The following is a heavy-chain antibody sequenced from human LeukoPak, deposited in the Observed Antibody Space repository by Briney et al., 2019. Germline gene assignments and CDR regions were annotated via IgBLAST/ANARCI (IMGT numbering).Heavy chain of an antibody. D-gene: IGHD3-3*01. CDR3: ARASYDFWSGLYFDY. V-gene: IGHV4-59*01. CDR2: IYYSGST. Sequence: PSETLSLTCAVYGGSFSSYYWSWIRQPPGKGLEWIGYIYYSGSTNYNPSLKSRVTISVDTSKNQFSLKLSSVTAADTAVYYCARASYDFWSGLYFDYWGQGTLVTVSS. CDR1: GGSFSSYY. J-gene: IGHJ4*02.